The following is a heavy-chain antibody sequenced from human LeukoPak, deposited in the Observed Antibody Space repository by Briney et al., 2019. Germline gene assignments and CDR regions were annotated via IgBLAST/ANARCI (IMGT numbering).Heavy chain of an antibody. V-gene: IGHV4-39*07. D-gene: IGHD1-26*01. Sequence: SETLSLTCTVSGGSISSGSYYWGWIRQPPGKGLEWIGSIYYSGSTSYNPSLKSRVTISLDTSKNKFSLKLSSVTAADTAVYYCARGNYSGKYWGRYYFDYWGQGTLVTVSS. CDR3: ARGNYSGKYWGRYYFDY. CDR1: GGSISSGSYY. J-gene: IGHJ4*02. CDR2: IYYSGST.